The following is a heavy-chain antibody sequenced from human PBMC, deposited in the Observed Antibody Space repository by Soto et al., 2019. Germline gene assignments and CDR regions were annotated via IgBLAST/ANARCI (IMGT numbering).Heavy chain of an antibody. CDR3: ARVCGGDCHYGMDV. CDR1: GGSFSGYY. D-gene: IGHD2-21*02. V-gene: IGHV4-34*01. CDR2: INHSGST. Sequence: PSENLSLTCAVYGGSFSGYYWTWIRQPPGTGLEWIGEINHSGSTNYNPSIKSRITISVDTSKNQFSLKLSSVTAADTAVYYCARVCGGDCHYGMDVWGQGTTVTVSS. J-gene: IGHJ6*02.